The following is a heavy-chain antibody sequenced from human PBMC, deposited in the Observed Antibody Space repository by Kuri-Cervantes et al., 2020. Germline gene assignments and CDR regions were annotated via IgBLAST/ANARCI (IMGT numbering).Heavy chain of an antibody. V-gene: IGHV3-53*01. J-gene: IGHJ1*01. CDR1: GFTVSSNY. CDR3: AKSSRPGIAAAGNPEYFQH. Sequence: GESLKISCAASGFTVSSNYMSWVRQAPGKGLEWVSVINPSGGSTYYAGSVKGRFTVSRDNSKNTLYLQMNSLRAEDTAVYYCAKSSRPGIAAAGNPEYFQHWGQGTLVTVSS. CDR2: INPSGGST. D-gene: IGHD6-13*01.